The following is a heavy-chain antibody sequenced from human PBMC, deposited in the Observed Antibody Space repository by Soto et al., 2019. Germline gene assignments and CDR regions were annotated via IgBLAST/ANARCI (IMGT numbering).Heavy chain of an antibody. CDR2: INHSGST. V-gene: IGHV4-34*01. J-gene: IGHJ5*01. CDR1: GGSFSGYY. CDR3: ARGYDYGWFDS. D-gene: IGHD5-12*01. Sequence: SETLSLTCAVYGGSFSGYYWSWIRQPPGKGLEWIGEINHSGSTNYNPSLKSRVTISVDTSKNTLYLQMNSLRAEDTAVYYCARGYDYGWFDSWGQGTLVTVSS.